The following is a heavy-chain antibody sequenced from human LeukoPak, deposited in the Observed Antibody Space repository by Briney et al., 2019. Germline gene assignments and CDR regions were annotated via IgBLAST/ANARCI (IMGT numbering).Heavy chain of an antibody. J-gene: IGHJ4*02. D-gene: IGHD1-26*01. CDR2: IYYSGST. Sequence: SETLSLTCTVSGGSISSGDYYWSWIRQPPGKGLEWIGYIYYSGSTYYNPSLKSRVTISVDTSKNQFSLKLRSVTAADTAVYYCARGVGSYKSPVDYWGQGTLVTVSS. CDR3: ARGVGSYKSPVDY. V-gene: IGHV4-30-4*08. CDR1: GGSISSGDYY.